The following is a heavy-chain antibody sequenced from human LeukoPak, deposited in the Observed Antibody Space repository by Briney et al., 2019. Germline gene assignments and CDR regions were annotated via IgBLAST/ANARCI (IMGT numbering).Heavy chain of an antibody. CDR2: IKQDGSEK. V-gene: IGHV3-7*01. CDR1: GFTFSNYW. CDR3: ARDRQIAY. J-gene: IGHJ4*02. Sequence: GGLRLSCAASGFTFSNYWLTWVRQAPGQGLEWVANIKQDGSEKHYVDSVKGRFTISRDNAKCSLYLQMNSMRAEDTAVYYCARDRQIAYWGQGTLVTVSS.